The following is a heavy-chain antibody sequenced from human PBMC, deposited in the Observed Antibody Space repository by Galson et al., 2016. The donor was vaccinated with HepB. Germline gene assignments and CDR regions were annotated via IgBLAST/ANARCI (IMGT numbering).Heavy chain of an antibody. D-gene: IGHD5-24*01. J-gene: IGHJ6*02. CDR2: IYPGDSQT. V-gene: IGHV5-51*01. Sequence: QSGAEVKKPGESLQISCKASGYSFASFWIGWVRQMPGKGLEWMGIIYPGDSQTTYSPSFQGQVTFSADKSINTAYLQWSSLKASDTAMYFCARRRDGFYGMDVWGQGTTVIV. CDR3: ARRRDGFYGMDV. CDR1: GYSFASFW.